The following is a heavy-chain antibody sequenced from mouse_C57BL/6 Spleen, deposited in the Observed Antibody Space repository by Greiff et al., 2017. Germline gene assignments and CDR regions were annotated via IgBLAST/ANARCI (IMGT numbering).Heavy chain of an antibody. J-gene: IGHJ3*01. CDR3: ARPSDAHYGSMAY. D-gene: IGHD1-1*01. V-gene: IGHV5-17*01. CDR1: GFTFSDYG. Sequence: GGGLVKPGGSLKLSCAASGFTFSDYGMHWVRQAPEKGLEWVAYISSGSSTIYYADTVKGRFTISRDNAKNTLFLQMTSLRSEDTAMDYCARPSDAHYGSMAYWGQGTLVTVSA. CDR2: ISSGSSTI.